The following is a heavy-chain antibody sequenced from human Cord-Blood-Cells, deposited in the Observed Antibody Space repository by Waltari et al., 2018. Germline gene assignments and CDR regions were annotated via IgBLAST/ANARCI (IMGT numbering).Heavy chain of an antibody. Sequence: QVQLQESGPGLVTPSQTLSLTCTVSGGSISSGGYYWSWIRPPPGKGLEWIGYIYYRGNTYNNPSLKMRVTISVDTSKNQFSRKLSSVTAADTAVYYCARVTRIAVRGGGEFDYWGQGTLVTVSS. CDR2: IYYRGNT. CDR1: GGSISSGGYY. V-gene: IGHV4-31*03. J-gene: IGHJ4*02. D-gene: IGHD6-6*01. CDR3: ARVTRIAVRGGGEFDY.